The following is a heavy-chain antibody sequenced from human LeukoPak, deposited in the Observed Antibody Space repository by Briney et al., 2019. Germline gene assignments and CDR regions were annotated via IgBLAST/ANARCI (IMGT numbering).Heavy chain of an antibody. J-gene: IGHJ6*03. Sequence: SETLSLTCTVSGGSISSYYWGWIRQPPGKGLEWIGSIYYSGSTYYNPSLKSRVTISVDTSKNQFSLKLSSVTAADTAVFYCARLISPIPAPNYYYYYYMDVWGKGTTVTVSS. CDR2: IYYSGST. CDR1: GGSISSYY. CDR3: ARLISPIPAPNYYYYYYMDV. D-gene: IGHD2-2*01. V-gene: IGHV4-39*01.